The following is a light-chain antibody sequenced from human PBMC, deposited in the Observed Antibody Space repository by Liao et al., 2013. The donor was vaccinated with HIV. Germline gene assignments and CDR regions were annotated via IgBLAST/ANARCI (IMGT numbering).Light chain of an antibody. V-gene: IGLV3-1*01. CDR2: QDS. Sequence: SYELTQPPSVSVSPGQTASITCSGDKLGDRYACWYLQRPGQSPVLVIYQDSKRPSGIPGRFSGSSSGNTATLTISGTQAMDEADYYCQAWDSSTAVFGGGTKLTVL. CDR1: KLGDRY. J-gene: IGLJ2*01. CDR3: QAWDSSTAV.